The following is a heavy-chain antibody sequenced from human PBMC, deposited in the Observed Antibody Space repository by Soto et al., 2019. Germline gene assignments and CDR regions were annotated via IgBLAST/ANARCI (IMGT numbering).Heavy chain of an antibody. CDR1: GYTFTSYG. V-gene: IGHV1-18*04. Sequence: ASVNLSCTASGYTFTSYGISWLRQAPGQGHAWMGWISAYNGNTNYAQKLQGRVTMTTDTSTSTAYMELRSLRSDDTAVYYCARALVKIVRESYYYYVMEVW. CDR2: ISAYNGNT. CDR3: ARALVKIVRESYYYYVMEV. D-gene: IGHD2-8*01. J-gene: IGHJ6*01.